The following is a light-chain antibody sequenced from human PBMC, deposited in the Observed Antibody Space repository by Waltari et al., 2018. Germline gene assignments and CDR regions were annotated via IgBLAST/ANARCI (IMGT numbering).Light chain of an antibody. CDR3: QQYGSSPQT. CDR1: QSVASSY. Sequence: EIVLTQSPGTLSLSPGERATLSRRASQSVASSYLAWYQHEPGQAPRRPIYGASRRATGMPDRFSGSGSGTDFTLTISRLEPEDFAVYYCQQYGSSPQTFGQGTKVEVK. CDR2: GAS. J-gene: IGKJ1*01. V-gene: IGKV3-20*01.